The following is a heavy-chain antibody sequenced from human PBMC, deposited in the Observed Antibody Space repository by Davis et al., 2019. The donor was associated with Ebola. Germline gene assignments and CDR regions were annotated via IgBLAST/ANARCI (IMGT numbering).Heavy chain of an antibody. CDR1: GYTFTGYY. D-gene: IGHD6-19*01. V-gene: IGHV1-2*06. J-gene: IGHJ6*04. Sequence: AASVKVSCKASGYTFTGYYMHWVRQAPGQGLEWMGRINPNSGGTNYAQKFQGRVTMTRDTSISTAYMELSRLRSDDTAVYYCARGVAVAGLVYYYYGMDVWGKGTTVTVSS. CDR3: ARGVAVAGLVYYYYGMDV. CDR2: INPNSGGT.